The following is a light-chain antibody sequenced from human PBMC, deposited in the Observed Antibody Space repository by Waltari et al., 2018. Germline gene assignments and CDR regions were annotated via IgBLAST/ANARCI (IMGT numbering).Light chain of an antibody. V-gene: IGLV2-11*01. Sequence: QAALTQPPSVSKSLGQSVTISCTGTSSDVGGYNDFSWYQQHPGTAPRLLIYDVTKRPSGVSDRFSGSKSGNTASLTISGLQAEDEADYYCCSYRSASTWVFGGGTRLTVL. J-gene: IGLJ3*02. CDR3: CSYRSASTWV. CDR2: DVT. CDR1: SSDVGGYND.